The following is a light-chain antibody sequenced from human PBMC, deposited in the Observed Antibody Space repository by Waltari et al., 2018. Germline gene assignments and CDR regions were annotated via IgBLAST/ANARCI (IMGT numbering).Light chain of an antibody. V-gene: IGKV1-5*03. Sequence: DIQMTQSPFTLSASVGDRVTITGRASQHIKDYVAWYQHKPGKAPELLIYGASRLESGVPPRFSGSGFGTEFTLTISSLQPDDFATYYCQQYNFHSPWTFGQGTKVEIK. CDR1: QHIKDY. CDR2: GAS. CDR3: QQYNFHSPWT. J-gene: IGKJ1*01.